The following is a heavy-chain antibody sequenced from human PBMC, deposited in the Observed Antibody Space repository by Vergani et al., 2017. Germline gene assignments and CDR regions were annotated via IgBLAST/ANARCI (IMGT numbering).Heavy chain of an antibody. J-gene: IGHJ4*02. V-gene: IGHV4-39*07. CDR2: IYYSGST. Sequence: QLQLPESGPGLVKPSETLSLTCTVSGGSISSSSYYWGWIRQPPGKGLEWIGSIYYSGSTYYNPSLKSRVTISVDTSKNQFSLKLSSVTAADTAVYYCARGRETTVTTISWGQGTLVTVSS. D-gene: IGHD4-17*01. CDR3: ARGRETTVTTIS. CDR1: GGSISSSSYY.